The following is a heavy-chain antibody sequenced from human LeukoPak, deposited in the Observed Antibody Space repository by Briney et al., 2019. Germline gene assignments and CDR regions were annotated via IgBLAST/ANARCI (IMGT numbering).Heavy chain of an antibody. J-gene: IGHJ3*02. CDR2: ISGSGINT. D-gene: IGHD1/OR15-1a*01. Sequence: GGSLRLSCAVSGFIFSTYDMSWVRQAPGKGLEWVSGISGSGINTYYVGSVQGRFTISRDNSKNTLYLQTNSLRAEDTAMYYCAKDGGNWNNRKAFDIWGQGTMVTVSS. V-gene: IGHV3-23*01. CDR1: GFIFSTYD. CDR3: AKDGGNWNNRKAFDI.